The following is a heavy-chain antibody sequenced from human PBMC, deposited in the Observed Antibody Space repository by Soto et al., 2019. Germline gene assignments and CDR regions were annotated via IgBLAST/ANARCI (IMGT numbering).Heavy chain of an antibody. V-gene: IGHV3-21*02. CDR2: ISRSAKYT. D-gene: IGHD1-7*01. Sequence: EVQLVESGGGLVKPGGSLTLLCEVSGFTFSSHTMNWVRQSPGKGLEWVSSISRSAKYTYYSDSLKGRFTVSRDNTKNSLYLQMTSLRAEDTAVYYCARALTGTTSGSFDVWGQGTAVTVSS. CDR3: ARALTGTTSGSFDV. J-gene: IGHJ6*02. CDR1: GFTFSSHT.